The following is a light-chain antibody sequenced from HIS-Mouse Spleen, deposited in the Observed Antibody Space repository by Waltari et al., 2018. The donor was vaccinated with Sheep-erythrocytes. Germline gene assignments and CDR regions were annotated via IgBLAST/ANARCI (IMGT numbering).Light chain of an antibody. Sequence: SYELTQPPSVSVSPGQTARIPCSGDALPKKYAYWYQQKSGQAPVLVIYEDSKRPSGIYERFSGSSSGTMATLTISGAQVEDEADYYCYSTDSSGNHRVFGGGTKLTVL. CDR3: YSTDSSGNHRV. CDR2: EDS. CDR1: ALPKKY. V-gene: IGLV3-10*01. J-gene: IGLJ2*01.